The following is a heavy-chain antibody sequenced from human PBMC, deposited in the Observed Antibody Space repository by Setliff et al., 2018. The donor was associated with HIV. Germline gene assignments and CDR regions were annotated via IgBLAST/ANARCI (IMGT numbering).Heavy chain of an antibody. V-gene: IGHV1-69*04. D-gene: IGHD4-17*01. CDR2: VIPFRDMA. J-gene: IGHJ6*02. CDR3: ARETYFCDVTTFYSYALGV. CDR1: GGTLRSYG. Sequence: GASVKVSCKASGGTLRSYGMTWVRQAPGQGLAWMGTVIPFRDMANYEEKYQGRVTITADRSPSTSYMELRGLRSEDTAVYFCARETYFCDVTTFYSYALGVWGQGTTVTVSS.